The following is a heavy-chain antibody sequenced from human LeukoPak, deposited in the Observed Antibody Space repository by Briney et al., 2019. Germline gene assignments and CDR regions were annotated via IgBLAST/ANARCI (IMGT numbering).Heavy chain of an antibody. D-gene: IGHD3-9*01. CDR1: GIPFNIFA. V-gene: IGHV3-23*01. CDR3: AKDWIPYNRNFDCFDF. CDR2: IGGGDT. J-gene: IGHJ4*02. Sequence: HSGGSLLLSCTTSGIPFNIFAMGWGRPAPGKGLEWVSTIGGGDTYYSDSVEGRFTISRDDSKYTVYLQMNSLRAEDTAVYYCAKDWIPYNRNFDCFDFWGQGTLVTVSS.